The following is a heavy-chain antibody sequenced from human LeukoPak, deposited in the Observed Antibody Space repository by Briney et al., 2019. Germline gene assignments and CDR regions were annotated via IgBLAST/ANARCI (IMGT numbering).Heavy chain of an antibody. J-gene: IGHJ4*02. D-gene: IGHD3-10*01. CDR1: GFTFSSYG. V-gene: IGHV3-33*01. CDR2: IWYDGSNK. CDR3: ARGTGSGSYIIGY. Sequence: GGSLRLSCAASGFTFSSYGMHWVRQAPGKGLEWVAVIWYDGSNKYYADSVKGRFTISRDNSKNTLYLQMNSLRAEDTAVYYCARGTGSGSYIIGYWGQGILVTVSS.